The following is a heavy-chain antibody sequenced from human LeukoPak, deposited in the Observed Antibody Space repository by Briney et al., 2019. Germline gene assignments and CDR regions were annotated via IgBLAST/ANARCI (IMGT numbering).Heavy chain of an antibody. CDR1: GFIFGTYG. Sequence: PGGSLKLSCAASGFIFGTYGMNWLRQAPGEGLEWVSYISETGSTKYYADSVKGRFTISRDNAKNSLYLQMNSLRAEDTAVYYCARDVRWETGAFDIWGQGTMVTVSS. CDR2: ISETGSTK. D-gene: IGHD7-27*01. CDR3: ARDVRWETGAFDI. J-gene: IGHJ3*02. V-gene: IGHV3-48*03.